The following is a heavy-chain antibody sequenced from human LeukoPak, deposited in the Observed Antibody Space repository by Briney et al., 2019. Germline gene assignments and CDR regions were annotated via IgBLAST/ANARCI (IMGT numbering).Heavy chain of an antibody. CDR3: ARHRQRYTYYYDSSGSYTSGVFDY. J-gene: IGHJ4*02. CDR2: IYHSGSA. CDR1: GASISNSNW. Sequence: SETLSLTCAVSGASISNSNWWSWVRQPPGKGLEWIAEIYHSGSANYNPSLKSRVTISVDTSKNQFSLKLSSVTAADTAVYYCARHRQRYTYYYDSSGSYTSGVFDYWGQGTLVTVSS. V-gene: IGHV4-4*02. D-gene: IGHD3-22*01.